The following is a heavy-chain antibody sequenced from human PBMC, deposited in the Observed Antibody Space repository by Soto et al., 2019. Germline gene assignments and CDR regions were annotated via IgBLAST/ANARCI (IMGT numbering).Heavy chain of an antibody. J-gene: IGHJ4*02. D-gene: IGHD2-21*01. Sequence: EVQLVVSGGGLVQPGGSLRLSCAASGFTVSSNFMSWVRQAPGKGLEWVSIIYSDGSTYYADSVKGRFTISRDNSNNTLYLQMNSLRADDTAVYYCASRRTPYCAYSYWGQGTLVTVSA. CDR1: GFTVSSNF. CDR2: IYSDGST. V-gene: IGHV3-66*01. CDR3: ASRRTPYCAYSY.